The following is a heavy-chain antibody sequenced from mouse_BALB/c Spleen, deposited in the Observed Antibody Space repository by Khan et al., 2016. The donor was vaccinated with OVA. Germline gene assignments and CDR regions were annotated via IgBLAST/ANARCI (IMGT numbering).Heavy chain of an antibody. CDR1: GYSFTSYY. V-gene: IGHV1S135*01. D-gene: IGHD1-1*01. J-gene: IGHJ3*01. CDR2: IDPFNGGS. CDR3: ARHGSTSWFAY. Sequence: IQLVQSGPELMKPGASVKISCKASGYSFTSYYIHWVKQSHGKTLEWIGYIDPFNGGSTYNQKFNVKATLTVDNSSNTAYMHLSSLTSEDSAVYYCARHGSTSWFAYWGQGTLVTVSA.